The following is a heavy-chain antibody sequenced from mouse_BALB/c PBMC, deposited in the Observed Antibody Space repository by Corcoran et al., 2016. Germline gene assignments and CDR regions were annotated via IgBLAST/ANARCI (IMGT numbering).Heavy chain of an antibody. D-gene: IGHD1-2*01. CDR1: GYTFTNYG. J-gene: IGHJ2*01. CDR3: ARYYGYGYFDY. CDR2: INTYTGEP. Sequence: QIQLVQTGPELKKPGETVKISCKASGYTFTNYGMNWVKQAQGKGLKWMGWINTYTGEPTYADDFKGRFAFSLETSASTAYLQINNLKNEDTATYFCARYYGYGYFDYWGQGTTLTVSS. V-gene: IGHV9-3-1*01.